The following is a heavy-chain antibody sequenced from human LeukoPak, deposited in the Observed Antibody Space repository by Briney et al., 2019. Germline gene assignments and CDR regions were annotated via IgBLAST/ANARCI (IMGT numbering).Heavy chain of an antibody. CDR2: IYQSGST. CDR3: ARHVSSSSDWFDP. D-gene: IGHD6-13*01. V-gene: IGHV4-38-2*01. J-gene: IGHJ5*02. Sequence: PSETLSFTCAVSGYSISSGYYWGWIRQPPGKGLEWIGSIYQSGSTYYNPSLKSRVTISVDTSKNQFSLKLSSVTAADTGVYYCARHVSSSSDWFDPWGQGTLVTVSS. CDR1: GYSISSGYY.